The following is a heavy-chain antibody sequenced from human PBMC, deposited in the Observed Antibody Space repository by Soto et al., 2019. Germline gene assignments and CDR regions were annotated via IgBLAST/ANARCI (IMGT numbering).Heavy chain of an antibody. CDR3: ARATTVTSSFFFYGLDI. CDR2: IYYNGNT. CDR1: GGSISDDDYY. Sequence: QVQLHESGPGLVKPSQTLSLTCTVSGGSISDDDYYWNWIRQSPGKGLEWIGHIYYNGNTYYNPSPKSRLPMSLDTSQNQFSLHLTSVIAADSALYFCARATTVTSSFFFYGLDIWGQGTTVTVSS. D-gene: IGHD4-17*01. J-gene: IGHJ6*02. V-gene: IGHV4-30-4*01.